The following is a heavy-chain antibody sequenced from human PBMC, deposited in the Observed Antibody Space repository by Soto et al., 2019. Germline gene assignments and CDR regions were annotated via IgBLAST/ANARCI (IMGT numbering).Heavy chain of an antibody. J-gene: IGHJ4*02. CDR2: INHSGST. Sequence: SETLSLTCAVYCGSFIGYYWSWIRQPPGKGLEWIGEINHSGSTNYNPSLKSRVTISVDTSKNQFSLKLSSVTAADTAVYYCARGGAAAGTPYYFDYWGQGTLVTVSS. D-gene: IGHD6-13*01. V-gene: IGHV4-34*01. CDR1: CGSFIGYY. CDR3: ARGGAAAGTPYYFDY.